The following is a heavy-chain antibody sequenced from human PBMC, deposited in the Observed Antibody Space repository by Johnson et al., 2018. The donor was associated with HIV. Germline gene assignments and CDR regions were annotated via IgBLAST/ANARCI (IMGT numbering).Heavy chain of an antibody. Sequence: VQLVESGGGVVQPGRSLRLSCAASGFTFSNYGMHWVRQAPGKGLEWVSYISSSGSTIYYADSVKGRFTISRDNAKNSLYLQMNSLRAEDTAVYYCARNGGYEGDAFDIWGQGTMVTVSS. V-gene: IGHV3-48*04. CDR3: ARNGGYEGDAFDI. D-gene: IGHD2-2*01. CDR2: ISSSGSTI. CDR1: GFTFSNYG. J-gene: IGHJ3*02.